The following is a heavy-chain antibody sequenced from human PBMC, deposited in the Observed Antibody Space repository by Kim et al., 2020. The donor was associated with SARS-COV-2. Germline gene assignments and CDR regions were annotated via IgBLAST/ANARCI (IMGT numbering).Heavy chain of an antibody. V-gene: IGHV3-23*01. CDR3: AKGLVLLQEIYAPYYYGMDV. Sequence: RFTISRDNSKNTLYLQMNSLRAEDTAVYYCAKGLVLLQEIYAPYYYGMDVWGQGTTVTVSS. J-gene: IGHJ6*02. D-gene: IGHD2-15*01.